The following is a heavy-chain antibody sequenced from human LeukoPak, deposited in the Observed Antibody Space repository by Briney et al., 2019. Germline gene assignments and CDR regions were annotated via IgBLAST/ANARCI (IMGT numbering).Heavy chain of an antibody. CDR1: RFIFSSYS. D-gene: IGHD6-19*01. CDR3: ARDVLWEVAGTGDY. J-gene: IGHJ4*02. V-gene: IGHV3-30*04. Sequence: GGSLRLSCAASRFIFSSYSMYWVRQAPGKGLQWVAADSVKGRFTIPRDNSKNTLYVQMNSLRAEDTAVYYCARDVLWEVAGTGDYWGQGTLVTVSS.